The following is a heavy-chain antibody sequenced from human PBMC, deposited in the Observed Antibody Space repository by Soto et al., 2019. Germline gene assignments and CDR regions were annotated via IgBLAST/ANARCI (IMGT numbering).Heavy chain of an antibody. CDR3: ARTGAGDSTAYSYSYGMGV. V-gene: IGHV3-23*01. D-gene: IGHD3-10*01. J-gene: IGHJ6*02. Sequence: GSLRLSCAPSGFTFSNYAMTWVRQAPGKGLEWVSAISGSGRSTYYADSVKGRFTISRDNSKNTLYLQMNSLRAEDTAVYYCARTGAGDSTAYSYSYGMGVWGQRISVT. CDR2: ISGSGRST. CDR1: GFTFSNYA.